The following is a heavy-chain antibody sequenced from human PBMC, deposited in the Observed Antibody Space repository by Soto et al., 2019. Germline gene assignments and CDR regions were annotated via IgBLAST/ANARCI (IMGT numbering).Heavy chain of an antibody. CDR3: ARDGDPGYSFWSGPLGGGRFDP. D-gene: IGHD3-3*01. V-gene: IGHV1-69*12. J-gene: IGHJ5*02. CDR1: GGTFGNTA. Sequence: QVQLVQSGAEVKEPGSSVNVSCKTSGGTFGNTAVTWVRQVPGQGLEWIGGIVPLFGTASYAQKFRGRVRIPADEPASTADRELSSLRSDDTAIYYCARDGDPGYSFWSGPLGGGRFDPWGQGTLVTVSS. CDR2: IVPLFGTA.